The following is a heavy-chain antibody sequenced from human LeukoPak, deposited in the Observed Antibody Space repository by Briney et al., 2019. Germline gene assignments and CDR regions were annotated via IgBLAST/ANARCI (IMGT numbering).Heavy chain of an antibody. CDR1: GFTFSSYG. V-gene: IGHV3-66*01. CDR2: IYSGGST. D-gene: IGHD6-13*01. Sequence: GGSLRLSCAASGFTFSSYGMSWVRQAPGKGLEWVSVIYSGGSTYYADSVKGRFTISRDNSKNTLYLQMNSLRAEDTAVYYCAREFYGIAAAGSLNYYYMDVWGKGTTVTISS. CDR3: AREFYGIAAAGSLNYYYMDV. J-gene: IGHJ6*03.